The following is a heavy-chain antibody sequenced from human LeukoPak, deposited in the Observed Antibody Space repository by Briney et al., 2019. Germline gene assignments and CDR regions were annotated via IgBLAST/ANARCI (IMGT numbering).Heavy chain of an antibody. CDR3: ARARRDTRYNWNYEVSFRD. V-gene: IGHV4-34*01. D-gene: IGHD1-7*01. Sequence: SETLSLTCAVYGGSFSGYYWSWIRQPPGKGLEWIGEINHSGSTNYNPSLKSRVTISVDTSKNQFSLKLSSVTAADTAVHYCARARRDTRYNWNYEVSFRDWGQGTMVTVSS. CDR1: GGSFSGYY. J-gene: IGHJ3*01. CDR2: INHSGST.